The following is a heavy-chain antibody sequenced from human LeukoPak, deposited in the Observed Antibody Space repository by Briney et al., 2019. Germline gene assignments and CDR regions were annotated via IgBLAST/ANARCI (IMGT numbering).Heavy chain of an antibody. D-gene: IGHD2-2*01. J-gene: IGHJ4*02. CDR3: ATARVPATKYYFDY. Sequence: SETLSLTCTVSGGSISSSSYYWGWIRQPPGKGLEWIGSIYYSGSTYYNPSLKSRVTISVDTSKNQFSLKLSSVTAADTAVYYCATARVPATKYYFDYWGQGTLVTVSS. CDR1: GGSISSSSYY. V-gene: IGHV4-39*01. CDR2: IYYSGST.